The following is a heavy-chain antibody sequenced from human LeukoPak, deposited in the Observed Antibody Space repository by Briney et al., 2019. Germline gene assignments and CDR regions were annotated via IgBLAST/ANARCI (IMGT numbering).Heavy chain of an antibody. D-gene: IGHD3-10*01. CDR1: GFRFDDYA. J-gene: IGHJ4*02. Sequence: GGSLRLSCSASGFRFDDYAMHWVRQAPGKGLEWVSGISWTSGRIGYADSVKGRFTTSRDNARNSLFLQMNSLRAEDTALYYCVRDMRADDFYGSGSYLGYWGPGTPVTVSS. CDR2: ISWTSGRI. V-gene: IGHV3-9*01. CDR3: VRDMRADDFYGSGSYLGY.